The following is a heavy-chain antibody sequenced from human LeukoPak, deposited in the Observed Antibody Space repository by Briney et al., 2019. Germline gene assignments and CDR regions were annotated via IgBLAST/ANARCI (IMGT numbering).Heavy chain of an antibody. CDR3: ARESDYDFWSGTDDY. V-gene: IGHV3-74*01. Sequence: PGGSLRLSCAASGFTFSNYWMHWVRQAPGKGLVWVSRINSDGSSTSYADSVKGRFTISRDNAKNTLYLQMNSLRAEDTAVYYCARESDYDFWSGTDDYWGQGTLVTVSS. CDR2: INSDGSST. J-gene: IGHJ4*02. CDR1: GFTFSNYW. D-gene: IGHD3-3*01.